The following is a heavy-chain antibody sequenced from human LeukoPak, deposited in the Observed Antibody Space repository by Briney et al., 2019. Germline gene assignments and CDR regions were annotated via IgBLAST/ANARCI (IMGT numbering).Heavy chain of an antibody. V-gene: IGHV1-18*01. J-gene: IGHJ6*02. D-gene: IGHD6-19*01. CDR3: ARDKRWLVLTSNYYGMDV. Sequence: ASVKVSCKASGYTFTSYGINWVRQAPGQGLEWMGWISAYNGNTNYAQKLQGRVTVTTDTSTSTAYMEMRSLRSDDTAVYYCARDKRWLVLTSNYYGMDVWGQGTTVTVSS. CDR1: GYTFTSYG. CDR2: ISAYNGNT.